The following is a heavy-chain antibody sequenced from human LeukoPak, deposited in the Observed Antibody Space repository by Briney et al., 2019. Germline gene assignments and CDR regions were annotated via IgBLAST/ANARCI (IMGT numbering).Heavy chain of an antibody. CDR1: GFTFSNYW. CDR3: ARKRPNYFDY. CDR2: INLDGSQK. V-gene: IGHV3-7*01. Sequence: AGGSLRLSCAASGFTFSNYWMAWVRQAPGKGPEWVANINLDGSQKYYVDSVKGRFTISRDSAENSLYLQMNSLRAEGTALYYCARKRPNYFDYWGQGTLVTVSS. J-gene: IGHJ4*02.